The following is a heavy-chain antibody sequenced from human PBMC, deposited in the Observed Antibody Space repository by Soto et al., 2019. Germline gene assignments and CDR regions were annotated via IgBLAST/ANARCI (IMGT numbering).Heavy chain of an antibody. CDR3: AAGEASSRNLAPYYLDF. V-gene: IGHV4-59*01. CDR2: IHYSGTT. D-gene: IGHD6-13*01. J-gene: IGHJ4*02. Sequence: ETLSLTCAVSGGSMRNYFWTWIRQPPGKGLEWIGYIHYSGTTSFFPSYNPSLRSRVTISEDTSKNQFSLKLLSVTTADTAVYFCAAGEASSRNLAPYYLDFWGQGTLVTVSS. CDR1: GGSMRNYF.